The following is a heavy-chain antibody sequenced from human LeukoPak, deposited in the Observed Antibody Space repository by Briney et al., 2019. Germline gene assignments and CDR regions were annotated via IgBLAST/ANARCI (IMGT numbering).Heavy chain of an antibody. CDR1: GGSISSYY. CDR2: IYYSGST. J-gene: IGHJ4*02. Sequence: PSETLSLTCTVSGGSISSYYWSWIRQPPGKGLEWIGYIYYSGSTNYNPSLKSRVTISVDTSKNQFSLKLSSVTAADTAVYYCARDRYDSSILDYWGQGTLVTDSS. D-gene: IGHD3-22*01. V-gene: IGHV4-59*01. CDR3: ARDRYDSSILDY.